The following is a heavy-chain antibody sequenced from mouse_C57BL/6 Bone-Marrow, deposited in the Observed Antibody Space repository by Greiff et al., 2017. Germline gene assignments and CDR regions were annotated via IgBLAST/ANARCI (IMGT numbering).Heavy chain of an antibody. CDR1: GFTFSSYG. V-gene: IGHV5-6*01. J-gene: IGHJ1*03. Sequence: VQLKESGGDLVKPGGSLKLSCAASGFTFSSYGMSWVRQTPDKRLEWVATISSGGSYTYYPDSVKGRFTISRDNAKNTLYLQMSSLKSEDTAMYYCERHHDGYLWYFDVWGTGTTVTVSS. CDR3: ERHHDGYLWYFDV. CDR2: ISSGGSYT. D-gene: IGHD2-3*01.